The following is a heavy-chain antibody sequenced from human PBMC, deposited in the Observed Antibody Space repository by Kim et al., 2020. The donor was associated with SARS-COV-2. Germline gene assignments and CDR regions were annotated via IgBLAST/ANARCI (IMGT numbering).Heavy chain of an antibody. CDR2: LWYDGSNK. CDR1: GFTFSTYG. J-gene: IGHJ4*02. CDR3: ARGYCGTATCYTGGTYFDY. D-gene: IGHD2-2*02. V-gene: IGHV3-33*01. Sequence: GGSLRLSCAASGFTFSTYGMHWVRQAPGKGLEWVATLWYDGSNKYYPDSVKGRFTVSRDNSKNTLHLQVNSLRAEDTAVYYCARGYCGTATCYTGGTYFDYWGRGTLVTVSS.